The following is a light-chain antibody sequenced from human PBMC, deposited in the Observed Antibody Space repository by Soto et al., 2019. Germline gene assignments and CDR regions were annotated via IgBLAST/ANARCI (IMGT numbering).Light chain of an antibody. CDR3: QQYNNWPQT. V-gene: IGKV3-15*01. CDR1: QTINNN. Sequence: VMTQAPATLSASPGERVTLSCRASQTINNNVAWYQLKDGQVPRLLIYGASTRAADVPARFSGGGSGTEFTLTISSLQSEDFAEYHCQQYNNWPQTFGQGTKVDIK. CDR2: GAS. J-gene: IGKJ1*01.